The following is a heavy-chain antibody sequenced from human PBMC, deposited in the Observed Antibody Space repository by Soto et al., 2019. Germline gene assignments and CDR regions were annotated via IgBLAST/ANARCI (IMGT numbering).Heavy chain of an antibody. CDR1: GGSIGSGGYW. CDR3: ARGTLV. D-gene: IGHD2-2*01. CDR2: VSYTGNT. V-gene: IGHV4-31*03. J-gene: IGHJ4*02. Sequence: QVQLQESGPGLMQPSQTLSLTCTVSGGSIGSGGYWWSWIRQHPGRGLEWIGFVSYTGNTQYNPSLKSGVNISVDTSTKQFSLKLSSVTAADTAVYYCARGTLVWGQGTLVTVSS.